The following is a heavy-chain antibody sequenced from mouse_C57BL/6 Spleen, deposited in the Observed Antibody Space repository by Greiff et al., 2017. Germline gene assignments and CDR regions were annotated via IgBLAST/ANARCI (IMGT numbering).Heavy chain of an antibody. CDR3: ARSYDYDEAYAMDY. V-gene: IGHV1-81*01. Sequence: VKLVESGAELARPGASVKLSCKASGYTFTSYGISWVKQRTGQGLEWIGEIYPRSGNTYYNEKFKGKATLTADKSSSTAYMELRSLTSEDSAVYFCARSYDYDEAYAMDYWGQGTSVTVSS. D-gene: IGHD2-4*01. CDR2: IYPRSGNT. CDR1: GYTFTSYG. J-gene: IGHJ4*01.